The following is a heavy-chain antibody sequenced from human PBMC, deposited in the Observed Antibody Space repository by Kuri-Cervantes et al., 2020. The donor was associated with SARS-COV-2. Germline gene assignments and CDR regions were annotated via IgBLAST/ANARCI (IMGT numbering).Heavy chain of an antibody. Sequence: SRRLSCKGSGSSFINFWIAWVRLMPGKGLEGMGIIYPGDSDTRYSPSFQGQVTISADKSISTAYLQWASLKASDTAMYYCAIPRRDYGSGSRYGGFDYWGQGTLVTVSS. CDR2: IYPGDSDT. CDR3: AIPRRDYGSGSRYGGFDY. D-gene: IGHD3-10*01. J-gene: IGHJ4*02. CDR1: GSSFINFW. V-gene: IGHV5-51*01.